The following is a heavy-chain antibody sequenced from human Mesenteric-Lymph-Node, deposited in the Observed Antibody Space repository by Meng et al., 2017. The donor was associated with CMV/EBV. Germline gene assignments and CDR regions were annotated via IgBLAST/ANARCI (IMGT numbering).Heavy chain of an antibody. CDR3: AKGGSGLSGDY. J-gene: IGHJ4*02. CDR2: ISGSGGDT. D-gene: IGHD6-25*01. V-gene: IGHV3-23*01. CDR1: GFTFSSYA. Sequence: SSAAAGFTFSSYAMSWVRQASGKGLEWVSGISGSGGDTYYADSVKGRFTVSRDNSKNTLYLQMNSLRAEDTAVYYCAKGGSGLSGDYWGQGTLVTVSS.